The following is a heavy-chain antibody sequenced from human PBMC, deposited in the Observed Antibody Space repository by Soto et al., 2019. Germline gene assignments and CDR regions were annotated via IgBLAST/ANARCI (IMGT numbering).Heavy chain of an antibody. V-gene: IGHV3-21*01. CDR2: ISSSSSYI. Sequence: GGSLRLSCAASGFTFSSYSMNWVRQAPGKGLEWVSSISSSSSYIYYADSVKGRFTISRDNAKNSLYLQMNSLRAEDTAVYYCARDPSTGWSDFWSGYWWSHRVIWGQGTLVTVSS. CDR1: GFTFSSYS. J-gene: IGHJ4*02. CDR3: ARDPSTGWSDFWSGYWWSHRVI. D-gene: IGHD3-3*01.